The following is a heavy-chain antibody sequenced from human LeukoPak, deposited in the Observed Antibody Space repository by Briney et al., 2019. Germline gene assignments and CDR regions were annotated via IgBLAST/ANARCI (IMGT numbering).Heavy chain of an antibody. CDR2: ISGSGGST. CDR1: GFTFSSYA. J-gene: IGHJ1*01. V-gene: IGHV3-23*01. Sequence: PGGSLRLSCAASGFTFSSYAMSWVRQAPGKGLEWVSAISGSGGSTYYADSVKGRFTISRDNSKNTLYLQMNSLRAEDTAVYYCAKVAQCSSTSRYRPSGMYFQHWGQGTLVTVSS. CDR3: AKVAQCSSTSRYRPSGMYFQH. D-gene: IGHD2-2*01.